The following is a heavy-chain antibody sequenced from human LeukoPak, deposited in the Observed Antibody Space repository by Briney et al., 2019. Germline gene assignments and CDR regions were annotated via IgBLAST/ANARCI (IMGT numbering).Heavy chain of an antibody. CDR1: GGSIGTYY. J-gene: IGHJ6*03. CDR3: ARHIGGGIEDMDV. Sequence: SETLSLTCTVSGGSIGTYYWSWVRQSPGKGLEWIGYIYVTGNRYNPYLQSRVTISVDTSRNQFFLKMSSVTAAGTAVYYCARHIGGGIEDMDVWGKGTKVTVSS. D-gene: IGHD3-16*02. V-gene: IGHV4-59*08. CDR2: IYVTGN.